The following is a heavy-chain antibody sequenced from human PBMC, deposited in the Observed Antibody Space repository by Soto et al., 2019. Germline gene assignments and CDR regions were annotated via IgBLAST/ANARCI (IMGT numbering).Heavy chain of an antibody. CDR1: GFSLSTSGVG. D-gene: IGHD3-22*01. Sequence: SGPTLVNPTQTLTLTCTFSGFSLSTSGVGVGWIRQPPGKALEWLALIYWNDDKRYSPSLKSRLTITKDTSKNQVVLTMTNMDPVDTATYYCARTAVRITMIVVEGQRLNWFDPWGQGTLVTVSS. CDR2: IYWNDDK. J-gene: IGHJ5*02. V-gene: IGHV2-5*01. CDR3: ARTAVRITMIVVEGQRLNWFDP.